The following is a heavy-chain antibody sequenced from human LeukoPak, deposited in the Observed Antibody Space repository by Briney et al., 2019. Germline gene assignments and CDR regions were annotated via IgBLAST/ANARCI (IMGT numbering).Heavy chain of an antibody. J-gene: IGHJ4*02. Sequence: SETLSLTCAVSGYSISSGYYWGWIRQPPGKGLEGIGSIYHSGSTYYSPSLKSRVAISVDTSKNQSSLKLSSGTAADEAVYYCAREAAIQRWFFDYWGQGTLVTVSS. CDR1: GYSISSGYY. D-gene: IGHD5-18*01. CDR3: AREAAIQRWFFDY. V-gene: IGHV4-38-2*02. CDR2: IYHSGST.